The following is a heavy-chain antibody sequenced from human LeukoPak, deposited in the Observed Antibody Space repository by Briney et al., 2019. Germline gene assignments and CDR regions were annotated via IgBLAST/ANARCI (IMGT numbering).Heavy chain of an antibody. J-gene: IGHJ6*03. Sequence: GGSLRLSCAASGFTFSSYWMHWVRQAPGKGLVWVSRINSDGSSTSYADSVQGRFTISRDNAKNSLYLQMNSLRAEDTAVYYCARDVSYYGSGYYMDVWGKGTTVTVSS. V-gene: IGHV3-74*01. CDR2: INSDGSST. CDR1: GFTFSSYW. CDR3: ARDVSYYGSGYYMDV. D-gene: IGHD3-10*01.